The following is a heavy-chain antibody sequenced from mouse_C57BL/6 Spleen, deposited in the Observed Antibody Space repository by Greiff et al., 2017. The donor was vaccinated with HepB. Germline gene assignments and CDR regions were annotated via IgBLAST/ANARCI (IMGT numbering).Heavy chain of an antibody. J-gene: IGHJ1*03. Sequence: QVQLQQSGAELVKPGASVKLSCKASGYTFTSYWMQWVKQRPGQGLEWIGEIDPSDSYTNYNQKFKGKATLTVDTSSSTAYMQLSSLTSEDSAVYYCARGYGSSRYWYFDVWGTGTTVTVSS. D-gene: IGHD1-1*01. CDR2: IDPSDSYT. CDR3: ARGYGSSRYWYFDV. CDR1: GYTFTSYW. V-gene: IGHV1-50*01.